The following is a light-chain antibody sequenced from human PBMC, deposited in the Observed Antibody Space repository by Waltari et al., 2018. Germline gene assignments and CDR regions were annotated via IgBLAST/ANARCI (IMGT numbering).Light chain of an antibody. CDR2: GAS. CDR1: QNVSSTY. CDR3: QQYGSSPLT. J-gene: IGKJ4*01. Sequence: EIVLTQSPGTLSLSPGEGATLSCRASQNVSSTYLAWYQQKPGQAPRLLIYGASSRATGIPDRFSGSGSGTDFTLTINRLEPEDFAMYYCQQYGSSPLTFGGGTKVEIK. V-gene: IGKV3-20*01.